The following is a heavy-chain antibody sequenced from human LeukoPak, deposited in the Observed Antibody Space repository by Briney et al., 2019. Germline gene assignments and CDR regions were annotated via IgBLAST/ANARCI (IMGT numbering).Heavy chain of an antibody. CDR3: AREKPRLRGRFDY. Sequence: SETLSLTCTVSGGSISSSSYYWGWIRQPPGKGLEWIGSIYYSGSTYYNPSLKSRVTISVDTSKNQFSLKLSSVTAADTAVYYCAREKPRLRGRFDYWGQGTLVTVSS. V-gene: IGHV4-39*07. J-gene: IGHJ4*02. CDR1: GGSISSSSYY. D-gene: IGHD5/OR15-5a*01. CDR2: IYYSGST.